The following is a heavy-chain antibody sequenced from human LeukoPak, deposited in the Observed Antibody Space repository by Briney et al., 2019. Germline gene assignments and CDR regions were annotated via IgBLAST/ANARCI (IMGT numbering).Heavy chain of an antibody. J-gene: IGHJ4*02. CDR1: GFTFSSYA. CDR2: ISGSGGST. D-gene: IGHD2-2*02. Sequence: GGSLRLSCAASGFTFSSYAMSWVRQAPGKGLEWVSAISGSGGSTYCADSVKGRFTISRDNSKNTLYLQMNGLRAEDTAVYYCSKWGKYCSSTICYTYFDYWGQGTLVTVSS. CDR3: SKWGKYCSSTICYTYFDY. V-gene: IGHV3-23*01.